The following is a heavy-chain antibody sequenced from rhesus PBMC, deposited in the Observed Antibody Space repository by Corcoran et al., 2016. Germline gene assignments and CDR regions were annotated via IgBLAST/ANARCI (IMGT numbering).Heavy chain of an antibody. Sequence: QLQLQESGPGLVKPSETLSVTCAVSGGSISSSYWSWIRQAPGKGLEWIGYIYGSGSSPNYHPSLKSRVTLSVDTSKNQLSLKLSSVTTADTAVYYCARDSGSYYFDYWGQGVLVTVSS. J-gene: IGHJ4*01. CDR2: IYGSGSSP. D-gene: IGHD3-16*01. CDR1: GGSISSSY. V-gene: IGHV4-169*02. CDR3: ARDSGSYYFDY.